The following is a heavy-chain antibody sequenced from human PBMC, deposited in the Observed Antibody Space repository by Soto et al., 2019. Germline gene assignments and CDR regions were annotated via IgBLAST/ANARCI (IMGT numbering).Heavy chain of an antibody. CDR2: ISNSGSFI. Sequence: GGSLRLSCAASGFSFSTYAMNWVRQAPGKGLEWVSSISNSGSFIYYADSVKGRFTISRDNPKNSLYLQMNSLRAEDTAVYYCARVYLGCSSTTCLFYFDYWGQGTLVTVSS. J-gene: IGHJ4*02. CDR3: ARVYLGCSSTTCLFYFDY. V-gene: IGHV3-21*01. D-gene: IGHD2-2*01. CDR1: GFSFSTYA.